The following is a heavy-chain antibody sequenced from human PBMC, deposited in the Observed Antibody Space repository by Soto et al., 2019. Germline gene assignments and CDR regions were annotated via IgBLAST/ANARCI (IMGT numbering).Heavy chain of an antibody. D-gene: IGHD3-3*01. CDR1: GFTFTSSA. CDR2: IVVGSGNT. CDR3: AADSLPYDFWSGSDVYYYYGMDV. V-gene: IGHV1-58*01. Sequence: SVKVSCKASGFTFTSSAVQWVRQARGRRLEWIGWIVVGSGNTNYAQKFQERVTITRDMSTSTAYMELSSLRSEDTAVYYCAADSLPYDFWSGSDVYYYYGMDVWGQGTTVTVSS. J-gene: IGHJ6*02.